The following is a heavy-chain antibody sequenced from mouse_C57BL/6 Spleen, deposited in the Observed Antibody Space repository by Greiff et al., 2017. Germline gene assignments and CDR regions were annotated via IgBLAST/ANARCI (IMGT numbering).Heavy chain of an antibody. CDR3: TYNYGSSYGFAY. V-gene: IGHV14-1*01. D-gene: IGHD1-1*01. CDR2: IDPEDGDT. CDR1: GFNIKDYY. Sequence: VQLKQSGAELVRPGASVKLSCTASGFNIKDYYMHWVKQRPEQGLEWIGRIDPEDGDTEYAPKFQGKATMTADTSSNTAYLQLSSLTSEDTAVYYCTYNYGSSYGFAYWGQGTLVTVSA. J-gene: IGHJ3*01.